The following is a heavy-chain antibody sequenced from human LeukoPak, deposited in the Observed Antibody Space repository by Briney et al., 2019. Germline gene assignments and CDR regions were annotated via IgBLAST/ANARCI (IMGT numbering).Heavy chain of an antibody. CDR2: ISSSGSTI. J-gene: IGHJ4*02. CDR3: ARARWELLGVFDY. D-gene: IGHD1-26*01. CDR1: GFTFSDYY. V-gene: IGHV3-11*01. Sequence: PGGSLRLSCAASGFTFSDYYMSWIRQAPGKGLEWVSYISSSGSTIYYADPVKGRFTISRDNAKNSLYLQMNSLRAEDTAVYYCARARWELLGVFDYWGQGTLVTVSS.